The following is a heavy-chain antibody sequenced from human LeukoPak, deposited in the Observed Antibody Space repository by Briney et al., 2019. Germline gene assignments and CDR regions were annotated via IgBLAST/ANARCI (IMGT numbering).Heavy chain of an antibody. V-gene: IGHV1-18*01. CDR2: TSTYNT. J-gene: IGHJ4*02. CDR1: GYTFINHG. Sequence: ASVKVSCKASGYTFINHGISWVRQAPGQGLEWVGWTSTYNTNYIQRLQGRVTMTTDISTSTAYMELRGLRSDDTAVYYCAKGSSGWSLDYWGQGTLVTVSS. CDR3: AKGSSGWSLDY. D-gene: IGHD6-19*01.